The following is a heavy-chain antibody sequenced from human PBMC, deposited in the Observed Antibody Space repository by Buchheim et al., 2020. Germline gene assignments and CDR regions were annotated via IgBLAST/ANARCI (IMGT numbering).Heavy chain of an antibody. J-gene: IGHJ3*02. D-gene: IGHD5-18*01. Sequence: QVQLVESGGGVVQPGRSLRLSCAASGFTFKAYDIHWVRQAPGKGLEWVASISFDGNSKYYGDSVKGRFTISRDNSKDTLFLQMDSLRPEDTAVYYCATKGGYAYGDDAFDIWGQGT. V-gene: IGHV3-30*03. CDR2: ISFDGNSK. CDR3: ATKGGYAYGDDAFDI. CDR1: GFTFKAYD.